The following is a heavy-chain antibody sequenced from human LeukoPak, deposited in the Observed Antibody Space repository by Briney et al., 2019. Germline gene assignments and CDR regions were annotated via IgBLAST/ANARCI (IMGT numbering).Heavy chain of an antibody. CDR2: ISSSGSTI. J-gene: IGHJ4*02. CDR3: AREGPLDSITGTTFSY. CDR1: GFTFSDYY. D-gene: IGHD1-7*01. Sequence: GGSLRLSCAASGFTFSDYYMSWVRQAPGKGLEGVSYISSSGSTIYYADSVKGRFTISRDNAKNSLYLPMNSLRAEDTAVYYCAREGPLDSITGTTFSYWGQGTLVAVSS. V-gene: IGHV3-11*04.